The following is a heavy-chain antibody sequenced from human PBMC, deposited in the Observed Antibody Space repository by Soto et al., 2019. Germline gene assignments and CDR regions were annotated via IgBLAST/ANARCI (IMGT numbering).Heavy chain of an antibody. J-gene: IGHJ5*02. Sequence: PSETLSLTCTVSGGSISSSSYYWGWIRQPPGKGLEWIGTIYYSVSTYYNPSLQSRVTISVDTSKNQFSLKLSSVTAADTSVYYCARLGAYYQSLDPWGQGTLVTVSS. CDR3: ARLGAYYQSLDP. V-gene: IGHV4-39*07. CDR1: GGSISSSSYY. CDR2: IYYSVST. D-gene: IGHD2-21*01.